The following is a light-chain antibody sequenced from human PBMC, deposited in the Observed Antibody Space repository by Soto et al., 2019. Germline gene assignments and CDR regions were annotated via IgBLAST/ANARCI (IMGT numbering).Light chain of an antibody. J-gene: IGKJ5*01. CDR3: QHYDSLPIP. V-gene: IGKV1-9*01. CDR1: QGIRNH. CDR2: AAF. Sequence: IQLTQSPSSLSASVVDRVTITCRASQGIRNHLAWYQQESGKAPKLLIYAAFTLHSGVPARFSGSRSGTDFTLTISRLEPEDFAVFYCQHYDSLPIPFGQGTRPEI.